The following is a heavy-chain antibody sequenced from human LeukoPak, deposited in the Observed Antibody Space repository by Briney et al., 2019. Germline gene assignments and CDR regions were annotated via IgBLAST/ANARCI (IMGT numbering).Heavy chain of an antibody. J-gene: IGHJ4*02. CDR1: GGSFSGYY. V-gene: IGHV4-34*01. Sequence: SETLSLTCAVYGGSFSGYYWSWIRQPPGKGLEWIGEINHSGSTNYNPSLKSRVTISVDTSKNQFSLKLSSVTAADAAVYYCARDSTVTRKIDYWGQGTLVTVSS. D-gene: IGHD4-17*01. CDR3: ARDSTVTRKIDY. CDR2: INHSGST.